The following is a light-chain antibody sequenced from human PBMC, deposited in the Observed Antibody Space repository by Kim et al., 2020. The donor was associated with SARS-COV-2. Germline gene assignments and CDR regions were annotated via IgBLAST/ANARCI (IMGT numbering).Light chain of an antibody. V-gene: IGKV1-27*01. CDR2: GAS. Sequence: DIQMAQSPSSLSASVGDRVTITCRASQGISNSLAWYRQKPGKVPMLLIYGASTLRSGVPSRFRGSGSGTDFTLTISSLQPEDAATDYWQEYNSAPWTFGQGTKVDIK. CDR1: QGISNS. J-gene: IGKJ1*01. CDR3: QEYNSAPWT.